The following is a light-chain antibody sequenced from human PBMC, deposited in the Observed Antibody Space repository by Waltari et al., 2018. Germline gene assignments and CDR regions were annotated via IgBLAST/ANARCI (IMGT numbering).Light chain of an antibody. J-gene: IGKJ2*01. CDR3: HQYGTSPRT. Sequence: EIVLTQSPGTLSLSPGERATLSCRASQNVKNNNYLAWYQQKPGQAPRLLIYDASRRATGITDRFSGSGYGTDFTLTISRLEPEDFAVYSCHQYGTSPRTFGLGTKLEIK. CDR1: QNVKNNNY. V-gene: IGKV3-20*01. CDR2: DAS.